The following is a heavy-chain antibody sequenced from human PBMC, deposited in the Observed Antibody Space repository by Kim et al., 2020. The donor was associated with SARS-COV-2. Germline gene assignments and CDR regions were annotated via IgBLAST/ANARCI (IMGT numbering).Heavy chain of an antibody. D-gene: IGHD3-10*01. V-gene: IGHV3-66*01. J-gene: IGHJ4*02. Sequence: GGSLRLSCAASGFTVSSNYMSWVRQAPGKGLEWVSVIYSGGSTYYADSVKGRFTISRDNSKNTLYLQMNSLRAEDTAVYYCARDRRYYYGSGTYGEFDYWGQGTLVTVSS. CDR2: IYSGGST. CDR1: GFTVSSNY. CDR3: ARDRRYYYGSGTYGEFDY.